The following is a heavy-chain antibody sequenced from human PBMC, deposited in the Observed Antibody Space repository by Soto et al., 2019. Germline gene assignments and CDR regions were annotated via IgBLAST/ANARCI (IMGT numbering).Heavy chain of an antibody. V-gene: IGHV4-59*08. J-gene: IGHJ5*02. CDR2: IYYSGST. CDR3: ARRQSFDAFGVVPNWFDP. D-gene: IGHD3-3*01. CDR1: GGSISSYY. Sequence: SETLSLTCTVSGGSISSYYWSWIRQPPGKGLEWIGYIYYSGSTNYNPSLKSRVTISVDTSKNQFSLKLSYVTAADTAVYYCARRQSFDAFGVVPNWFDPWGQGTLVTVSS.